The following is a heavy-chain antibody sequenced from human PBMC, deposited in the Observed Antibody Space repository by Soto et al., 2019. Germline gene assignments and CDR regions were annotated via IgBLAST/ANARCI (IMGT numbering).Heavy chain of an antibody. CDR2: ISSSSSYT. CDR3: AREGGYNYYDSSGKTLGY. V-gene: IGHV3-11*06. Sequence: GGSLRLSCAASGFTFSDYYMSWIRQAPGKGLEWVSYISSSSSYTNYADSVKGRFTISRGNAKNSLYLQMNSLRAEDTAVYYCAREGGYNYYDSSGKTLGYWGQGTLVTVSS. D-gene: IGHD3-22*01. CDR1: GFTFSDYY. J-gene: IGHJ4*02.